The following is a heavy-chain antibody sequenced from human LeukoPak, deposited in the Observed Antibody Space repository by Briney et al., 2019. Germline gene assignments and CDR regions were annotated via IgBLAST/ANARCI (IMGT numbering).Heavy chain of an antibody. V-gene: IGHV5-51*01. J-gene: IGHJ3*02. D-gene: IGHD3-22*01. Sequence: GESLKISCKGSGYSFTSYWIGWVRQMPGKGLEWMGIIYPGDSDTRYSPSFQGQVTISADKSISTASLQWSSLKASDTSMYYCARNYYDSSGYYYVSAFDIWGQGTMVTVSS. CDR1: GYSFTSYW. CDR3: ARNYYDSSGYYYVSAFDI. CDR2: IYPGDSDT.